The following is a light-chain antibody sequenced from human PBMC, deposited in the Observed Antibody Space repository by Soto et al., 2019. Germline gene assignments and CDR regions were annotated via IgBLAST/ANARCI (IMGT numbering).Light chain of an antibody. CDR3: QQQRQWPIT. CDR2: DTS. CDR1: QSFRGL. Sequence: VLTQAPVTLSLAPGERATLSCRASQSFRGLLAWYQQKTDQVPRVLIYDTSKRPTGIPARFSGSVSGTELTININRLQSEDAEVDYGQQQRQWPITFGQGTRLEIK. V-gene: IGKV3-11*01. J-gene: IGKJ5*01.